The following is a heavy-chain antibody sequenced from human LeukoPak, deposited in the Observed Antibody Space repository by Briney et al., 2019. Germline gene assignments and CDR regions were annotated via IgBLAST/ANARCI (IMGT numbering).Heavy chain of an antibody. CDR3: ARGIRWASDY. Sequence: GGSLRLSCAASGFTFSSYGMVWVRQAPGKGLEYVSGITSNGGTTYYGNSVKGRFTISRDNSKDTLYLRMGSLRTEDMAVYYCARGIRWASDYWGQGTLVTVAS. D-gene: IGHD4-23*01. CDR2: ITSNGGTT. V-gene: IGHV3-64*01. J-gene: IGHJ4*02. CDR1: GFTFSSYG.